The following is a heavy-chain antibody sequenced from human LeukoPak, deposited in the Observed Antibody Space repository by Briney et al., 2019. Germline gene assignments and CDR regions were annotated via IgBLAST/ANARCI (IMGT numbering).Heavy chain of an antibody. Sequence: SETLSLTCAVYGGSFSGYYWSWIRQPPGKGLEWIGEINHSGSTNYNPSLKSRVTISVDTSKNQFSLKPSSVTAADTAVYYCARRTSIAAADYWGQGTLVTVSS. CDR2: INHSGST. CDR1: GGSFSGYY. CDR3: ARRTSIAAADY. J-gene: IGHJ4*02. D-gene: IGHD6-13*01. V-gene: IGHV4-34*01.